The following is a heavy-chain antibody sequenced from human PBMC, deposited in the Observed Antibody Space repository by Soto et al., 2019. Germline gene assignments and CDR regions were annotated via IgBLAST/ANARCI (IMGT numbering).Heavy chain of an antibody. D-gene: IGHD2-21*01. CDR1: GGSISSGGYY. CDR3: ARGIWSLGYYFDY. CDR2: IYYSGST. Sequence: SETLSLTCTVSGGSISSGGYYWSWIRQHPGKGLEWIGYIYYSGSTYYNPSLKSRVTISVDTSKNQFSLKLSSVTAADTAVYYCARGIWSLGYYFDYWGQGTLVTVSS. V-gene: IGHV4-31*03. J-gene: IGHJ4*02.